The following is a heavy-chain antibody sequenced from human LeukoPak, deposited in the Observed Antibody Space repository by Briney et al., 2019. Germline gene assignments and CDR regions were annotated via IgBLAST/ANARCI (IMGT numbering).Heavy chain of an antibody. CDR3: ARELSWSGRDY. V-gene: IGHV3-7*01. CDR1: GFGLSSNY. CDR2: INQDGSAK. Sequence: GGSLRLSCAASGFGLSSNYMSWVRQAPGKGLEWVANINQDGSAKNYLDSVKGRFTISIDRGKNSLYLQMNSLRDEDTAVYYCARELSWSGRDYWGQGTLVTVSS. J-gene: IGHJ4*02. D-gene: IGHD3-3*01.